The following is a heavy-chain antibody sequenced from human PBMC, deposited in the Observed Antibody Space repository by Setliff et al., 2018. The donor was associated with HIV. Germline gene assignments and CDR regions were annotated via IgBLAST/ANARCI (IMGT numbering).Heavy chain of an antibody. CDR1: VGTFSSYA. J-gene: IGHJ6*03. D-gene: IGHD2-2*01. V-gene: IGHV1-69*10. CDR3: ARGTLQYQLPHYYYYYYMDV. Sequence: ASVQVSCKASVGTFSSYAISWVRQAPGQGLEWMGGIIPIRGIANYAQKFQGRVTITADESTSTAYMELSSLRSEDTAVYYCARGTLQYQLPHYYYYYYMDVWGKGTTVTVSS. CDR2: IIPIRGIA.